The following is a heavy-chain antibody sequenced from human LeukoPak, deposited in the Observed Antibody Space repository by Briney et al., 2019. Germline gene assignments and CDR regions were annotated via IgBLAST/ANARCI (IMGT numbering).Heavy chain of an antibody. V-gene: IGHV4-34*01. J-gene: IGHJ6*02. CDR2: INHSGST. Sequence: SETLSLTCAVYGGSFSGYYWSWIRQPPGKGLEWIGEINHSGSTNCNPSLKSRVTISVDTSKNQFSLKLSSVTAADTAVYYCARGSLGYCSSTSCKRYYYYGMDVWAKGPRSPSP. D-gene: IGHD2-2*01. CDR1: GGSFSGYY. CDR3: ARGSLGYCSSTSCKRYYYYGMDV.